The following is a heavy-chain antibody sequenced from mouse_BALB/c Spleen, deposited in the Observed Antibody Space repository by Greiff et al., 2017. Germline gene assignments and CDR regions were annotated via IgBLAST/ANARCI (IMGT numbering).Heavy chain of an antibody. J-gene: IGHJ3*01. CDR2: IWAGGST. D-gene: IGHD1-1*01. Sequence: VMLVESGPGLVAPSQSLSITCTVSGFSLTSYGVHWVRQPPGKGLEWLGVIWAGGSTNYNSALMSRLSISKDNSKSQVFLKMNSLQTDDTAMYYCARDDYGSRWFAYWGQGTLVTVSA. V-gene: IGHV2-9*02. CDR1: GFSLTSYG. CDR3: ARDDYGSRWFAY.